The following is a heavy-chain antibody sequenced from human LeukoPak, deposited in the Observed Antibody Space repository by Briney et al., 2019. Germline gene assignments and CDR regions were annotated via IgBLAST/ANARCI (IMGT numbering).Heavy chain of an antibody. J-gene: IGHJ6*03. CDR1: GFTFSSYA. Sequence: SGGCLRLSCAASGFTFSSYAMHWVRQAPGKGLEWVAVISYDGSNKYYADSVKGRFTISRDNSKNTLYLQMNSLRAEDTAVYYCARDGNYDFWFSSYYYYMDVWGKGTTVTVSS. D-gene: IGHD3-3*01. CDR3: ARDGNYDFWFSSYYYYMDV. V-gene: IGHV3-30-3*01. CDR2: ISYDGSNK.